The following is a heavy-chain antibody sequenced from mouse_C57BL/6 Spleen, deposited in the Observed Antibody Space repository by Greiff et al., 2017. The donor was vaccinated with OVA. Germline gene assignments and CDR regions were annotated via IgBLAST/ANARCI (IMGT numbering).Heavy chain of an antibody. CDR3: TSGYYAFAY. J-gene: IGHJ3*01. CDR2: IDPETGGT. Sequence: QVHVKQSGAELVRPGASVTLSCKASGYTFTDYEMHWVKQTPVHGLEWIGAIDPETGGTAYNQKFKGKAILTADKSSSTAYMELRSLTSEDSAVYYCTSGYYAFAYWGQGTLVTVSA. CDR1: GYTFTDYE. D-gene: IGHD2-3*01. V-gene: IGHV1-15*01.